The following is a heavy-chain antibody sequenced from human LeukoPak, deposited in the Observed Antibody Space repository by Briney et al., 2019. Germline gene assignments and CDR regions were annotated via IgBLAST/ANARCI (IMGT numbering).Heavy chain of an antibody. CDR1: GFTFSSYD. CDR3: ARGTYYYDSSGPYYFDY. Sequence: PGGSRRLSCAASGFTFSSYDMHWVRQATGKGLEWVSAIGTAGDTYYPGSVKGRFTISRENAKNSLYLQMNSLRAGDTAVYYCARGTYYYDSSGPYYFDYWGQGTLVTVSS. D-gene: IGHD3-22*01. V-gene: IGHV3-13*01. CDR2: IGTAGDT. J-gene: IGHJ4*02.